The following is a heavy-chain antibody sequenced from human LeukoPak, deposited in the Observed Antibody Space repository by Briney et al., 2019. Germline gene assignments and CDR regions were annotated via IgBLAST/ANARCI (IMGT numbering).Heavy chain of an antibody. Sequence: PGGSLRLSCAASGFTFSSYAMSWVRQAPGKGLEWVSAISGSGGSTYYADSVKGRFTISRDNSKNTLYLQMNSLRAEHTAVYYCAKDFPILSTTQNYYYYMDVWGKGTTVTVSS. J-gene: IGHJ6*03. CDR2: ISGSGGST. CDR3: AKDFPILSTTQNYYYYMDV. V-gene: IGHV3-23*01. CDR1: GFTFSSYA. D-gene: IGHD1-14*01.